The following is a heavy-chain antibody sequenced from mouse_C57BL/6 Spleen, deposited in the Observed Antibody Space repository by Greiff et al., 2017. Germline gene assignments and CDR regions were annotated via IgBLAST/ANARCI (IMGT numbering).Heavy chain of an antibody. CDR2: IYPGDGDT. CDR1: GYAFSSYW. J-gene: IGHJ4*01. V-gene: IGHV1-80*01. D-gene: IGHD2-4*01. CDR3: ARSYDYDGFYAMDY. Sequence: VQLQQSGAELVKPGASVKISCKASGYAFSSYWMNWVKQRPGKGLEWIGQIYPGDGDTNYNGKFKGKATLTADKSSSTAYMQLSSLTSEDSAVYFCARSYDYDGFYAMDYWGQGTSVTVSS.